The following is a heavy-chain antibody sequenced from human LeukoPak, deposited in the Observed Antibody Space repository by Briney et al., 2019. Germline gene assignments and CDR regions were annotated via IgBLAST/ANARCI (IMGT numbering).Heavy chain of an antibody. CDR3: ARRPAAAIFDP. Sequence: SETLSLTCTVSGGSISSGGYYWSWIRQPPGKGLEWIGYIYHSGSTYYNPSLKSRVTISVDRSKNQFSLKLSSVTAADTAVYYCARRPAAAIFDPWGQGTLVTVSS. V-gene: IGHV4-30-2*01. CDR1: GGSISSGGYY. J-gene: IGHJ5*02. D-gene: IGHD6-13*01. CDR2: IYHSGST.